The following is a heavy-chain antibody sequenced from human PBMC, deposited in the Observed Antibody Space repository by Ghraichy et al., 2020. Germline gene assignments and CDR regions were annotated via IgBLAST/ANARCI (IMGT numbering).Heavy chain of an antibody. Sequence: ASVKVSCKASGYTFTSYGISWVRQAPGQGLEWMGWISAYNGNTNYAQKLQGRVTMTTDTSTSTAYMELRSLRSDDTAVYYCARDFRVRREVLRFLEWLPSGYWGQGTLVTVSS. V-gene: IGHV1-18*01. CDR3: ARDFRVRREVLRFLEWLPSGY. CDR1: GYTFTSYG. J-gene: IGHJ4*02. CDR2: ISAYNGNT. D-gene: IGHD3-3*01.